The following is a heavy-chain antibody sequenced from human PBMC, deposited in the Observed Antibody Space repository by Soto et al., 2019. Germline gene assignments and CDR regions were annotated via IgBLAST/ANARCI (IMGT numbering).Heavy chain of an antibody. J-gene: IGHJ6*02. Sequence: TGGSLGLSCAASGVTLKSYGMHWVRQGPGNGLEWVAFISYDSTKTYYADSVKGRFTISRDNSNSALYVQMNSLTGEDTAVYYCARTRSAWSDFHYYSLDVWGQGTTVTVPS. CDR1: GVTLKSYG. CDR3: ARTRSAWSDFHYYSLDV. D-gene: IGHD1-26*01. V-gene: IGHV3-30*03. CDR2: ISYDSTKT.